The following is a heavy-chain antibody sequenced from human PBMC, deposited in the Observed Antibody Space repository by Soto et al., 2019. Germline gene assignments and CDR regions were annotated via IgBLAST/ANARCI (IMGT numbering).Heavy chain of an antibody. CDR2: ISAYNGNT. Sequence: GASVKVSCKASGYTFTSYGISWVRQAPGQGLEWMGWISAYNGNTNYAQKLQGRVTMTTDTSTSTAYMELRSLRSDDTAVYYCARGRYGIAVAGIDHYYYGMDVWGQGTTVTVSS. J-gene: IGHJ6*02. D-gene: IGHD6-19*01. V-gene: IGHV1-18*01. CDR1: GYTFTSYG. CDR3: ARGRYGIAVAGIDHYYYGMDV.